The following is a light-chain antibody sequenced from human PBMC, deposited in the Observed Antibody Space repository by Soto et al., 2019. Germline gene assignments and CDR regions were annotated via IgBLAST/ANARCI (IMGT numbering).Light chain of an antibody. Sequence: EIVMTQSPATLPVSPGDRATLSCRASQSVSSSLAWYQQIPAQAPRLLIYDASTSATGIPARFGGSGSGTEVTLTISSLPSEDFAVYYWQQYNNWPPLTFGGGTKVELK. V-gene: IGKV3-15*01. J-gene: IGKJ4*01. CDR1: QSVSSS. CDR2: DAS. CDR3: QQYNNWPPLT.